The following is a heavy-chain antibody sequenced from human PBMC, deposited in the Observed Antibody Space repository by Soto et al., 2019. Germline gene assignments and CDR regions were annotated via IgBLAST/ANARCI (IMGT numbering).Heavy chain of an antibody. D-gene: IGHD2-2*01. CDR3: ANFITTTFFYYYYYGMDV. J-gene: IGHJ6*02. CDR2: IYYSGST. CDR1: GGSISSSSYY. V-gene: IGHV4-39*01. Sequence: PSETLSLTCTVSGGSISSSSYYGGWIRQPPGKGLEWIGSIYYSGSTYYNPSLKSRVTISVDTSKNQFSLKLSSVTAADTAVYYCANFITTTFFYYYYYGMDVWGQGTTVT.